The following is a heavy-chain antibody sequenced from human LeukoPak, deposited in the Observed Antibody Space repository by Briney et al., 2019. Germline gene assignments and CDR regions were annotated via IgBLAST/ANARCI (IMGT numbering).Heavy chain of an antibody. J-gene: IGHJ4*02. Sequence: SQTLSLTCAVSGGSISSGGYSWSWIRQPPGKGLEWIGYIYHSGSTYYNPSLKSRVTISVDRSKNQFSLKLSSVTAADTAVYYCARDQVGSGSPDKFDYWGQGTLVTVSS. V-gene: IGHV4-30-2*01. D-gene: IGHD3-10*01. CDR2: IYHSGST. CDR3: ARDQVGSGSPDKFDY. CDR1: GGSISSGGYS.